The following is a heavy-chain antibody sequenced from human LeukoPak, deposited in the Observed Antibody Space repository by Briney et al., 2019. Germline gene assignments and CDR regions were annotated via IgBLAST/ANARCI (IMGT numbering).Heavy chain of an antibody. J-gene: IGHJ4*02. D-gene: IGHD6-13*01. CDR1: GFTFSSYA. CDR2: ISGGVGIT. V-gene: IGHV3-23*01. CDR3: AREAEGSSWTYYFDY. Sequence: GGSLRLSCAASGFTFSSYAMSWARQAPGKGLEWVSTISGGVGITYYADSVKGRFAISRDNSKNTLFVQMNSLRAEDTAIYYCAREAEGSSWTYYFDYWGQGALVTVSS.